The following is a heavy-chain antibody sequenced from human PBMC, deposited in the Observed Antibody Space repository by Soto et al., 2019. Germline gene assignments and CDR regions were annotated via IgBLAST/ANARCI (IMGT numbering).Heavy chain of an antibody. V-gene: IGHV1-18*04. CDR1: GYTFTSYG. CDR2: ISAYNGNT. D-gene: IGHD2-15*01. Sequence: ASVKVSCKASGYTFTSYGIRWVREAPGQGLELMGWISAYNGNTNYAQKLQCRVTMTTDTSTSTAYMELRSLRSDDTAVYYCARDSAVVVGPWFDPWGQGTLVTVSS. CDR3: ARDSAVVVGPWFDP. J-gene: IGHJ5*02.